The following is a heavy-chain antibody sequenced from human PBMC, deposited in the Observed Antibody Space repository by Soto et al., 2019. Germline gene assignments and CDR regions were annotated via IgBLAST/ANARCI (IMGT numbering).Heavy chain of an antibody. CDR3: ARVVACMGYGSGSPCGWFDP. Sequence: QVQLVQSGAEVKKPGASVKVSCKASGYTFTSYGISWVRQAPGQGLEWMGWISAYNGNTNHAQKLQGRVTMTTDTSTSTAYMELRSLRSDDTAVYYCARVVACMGYGSGSPCGWFDPWGQGTLVTVSS. V-gene: IGHV1-18*01. J-gene: IGHJ5*02. CDR1: GYTFTSYG. CDR2: ISAYNGNT. D-gene: IGHD3-10*01.